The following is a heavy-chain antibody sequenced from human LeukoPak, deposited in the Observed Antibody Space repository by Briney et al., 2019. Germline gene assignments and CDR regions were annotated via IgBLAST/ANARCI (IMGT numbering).Heavy chain of an antibody. CDR2: VYYSGST. CDR3: ARQYYGDPYGMDV. D-gene: IGHD4-17*01. J-gene: IGHJ6*02. V-gene: IGHV4-59*08. CDR1: GASISSYY. Sequence: SETLSLTCIVSGASISSYYWSWIRQPPGKGLEWIGYVYYSGSTNYNPSLKSRVTISVDTSKNQFSLKLSSVTAADTAVYYCARQYYGDPYGMDVWGQGTTVTVSS.